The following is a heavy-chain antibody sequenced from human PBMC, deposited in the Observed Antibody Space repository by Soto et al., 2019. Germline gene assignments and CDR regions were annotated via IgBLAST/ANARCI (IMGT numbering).Heavy chain of an antibody. J-gene: IGHJ4*02. CDR1: GGTFSRNA. CDR3: ARSTPQSGSFMQIFDY. Sequence: QVQLVQSGAEVKKAGSSVKVSCKAAGGTFSRNAISWVRQAPGQGLEWMGGIIPFFDTANYAKKFQGRVTVSADKATSPEYMELSSLTSEDTAVYYCARSTPQSGSFMQIFDYWGQGTLVTVSS. V-gene: IGHV1-69*06. D-gene: IGHD2-2*01. CDR2: IIPFFDTA.